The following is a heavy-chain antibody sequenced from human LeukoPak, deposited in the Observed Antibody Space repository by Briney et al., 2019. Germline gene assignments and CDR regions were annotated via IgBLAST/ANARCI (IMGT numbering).Heavy chain of an antibody. Sequence: GGSLRLSCAASGFTFSSFSMNWVRQAPGKGLEWVSSISYSSTYIYSTDSVKGRFTISRDNAKNSLYLQMNSLRAEDTAIYYCAKDISHGDGYNFDYWGQGTLVTVSS. CDR3: AKDISHGDGYNFDY. CDR1: GFTFSSFS. V-gene: IGHV3-21*01. D-gene: IGHD5-24*01. J-gene: IGHJ4*02. CDR2: ISYSSTYI.